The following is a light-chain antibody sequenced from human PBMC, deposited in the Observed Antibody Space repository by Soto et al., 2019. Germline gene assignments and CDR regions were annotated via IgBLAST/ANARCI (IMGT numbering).Light chain of an antibody. V-gene: IGLV1-40*01. CDR2: GYT. J-gene: IGLJ2*01. CDR3: QSYDTSLSGVV. CDR1: SSNIGAGSN. Sequence: QLVLTQPPSVSGAPGQRVTISCTGSSSNIGAGSNVHWYQQLPGTAPKLLIYGYTIRPSGVPDRFSGSKSGTSASLAITGLQAEDEADYYCQSYDTSLSGVVFGGGTKLTVL.